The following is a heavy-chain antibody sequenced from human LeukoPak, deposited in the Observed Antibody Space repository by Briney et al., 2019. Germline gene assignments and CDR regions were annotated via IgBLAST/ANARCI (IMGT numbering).Heavy chain of an antibody. CDR2: LHSNGAFT. V-gene: IGHV3-74*01. Sequence: AGSLRLSCSASGFTLSNYWMHWVRQAPGKGLVWVARLHSNGAFTTYADSVKGRFTISRDTAKNRLYLQMNSLRVEDTAVYYCARFVVVTAGDYWGQGRLVTVSS. J-gene: IGHJ4*01. CDR1: GFTLSNYW. D-gene: IGHD2-21*02. CDR3: ARFVVVTAGDY.